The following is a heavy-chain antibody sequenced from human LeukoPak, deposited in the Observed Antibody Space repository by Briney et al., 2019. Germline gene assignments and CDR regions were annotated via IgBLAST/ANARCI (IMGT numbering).Heavy chain of an antibody. CDR1: GYTFTSYD. J-gene: IGHJ4*02. CDR2: MNPNSGNT. V-gene: IGHV1-8*01. D-gene: IGHD3-22*01. CDR3: AYLEVDSSGYYFNY. Sequence: ASVKVSCKASGYTFTSYDINWVRQATGQGLEWMGWMNPNSGNTGYAQKFQGRVTMTRNTSISTAYMELSSLRSEDTAVYYCAYLEVDSSGYYFNYWGQGTLVTVSS.